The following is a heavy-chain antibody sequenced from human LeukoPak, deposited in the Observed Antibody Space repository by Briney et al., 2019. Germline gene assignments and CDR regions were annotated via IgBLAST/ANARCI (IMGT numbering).Heavy chain of an antibody. V-gene: IGHV3-30*03. D-gene: IGHD5-18*01. Sequence: GGSLRLSCAASGFTFSSYGMHWVRQAPGKGLEWVAVISYDGSNKYYADSVKGRFTISRDNAKNTLYLQMNSLRAEDTAVYYCARDRGGYGPTTTDYWGQGTLVTVSS. CDR1: GFTFSSYG. CDR2: ISYDGSNK. J-gene: IGHJ4*02. CDR3: ARDRGGYGPTTTDY.